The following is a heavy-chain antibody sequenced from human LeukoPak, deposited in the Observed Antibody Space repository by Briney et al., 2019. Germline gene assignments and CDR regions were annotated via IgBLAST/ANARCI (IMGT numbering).Heavy chain of an antibody. CDR2: IKYNGREK. J-gene: IGHJ4*02. Sequence: GGSLRLSCVASGFGFSNSWMSWVRQAPGKGLEWVANIKYNGREKDYVDSLKGRLTISRDNAKNSVYLEMSSLRVEDTAVYYCARDPNHGALDFWGQGTLVTVSS. D-gene: IGHD1-14*01. V-gene: IGHV3-7*01. CDR1: GFGFSNSW. CDR3: ARDPNHGALDF.